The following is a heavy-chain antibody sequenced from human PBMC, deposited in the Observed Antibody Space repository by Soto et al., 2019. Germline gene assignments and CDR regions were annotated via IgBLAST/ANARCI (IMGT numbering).Heavy chain of an antibody. D-gene: IGHD2-2*01. CDR3: ARRAASSSLNWFDP. V-gene: IGHV1-8*01. J-gene: IGHJ5*02. Sequence: QVQLVQSGAEVKKPGASVKVSCKASGYTFTNYEINWVRQATGQGLEWMGWMNPGSGNTGYAHKFQGRVTMTRNISISTAYMELSRMGSDDPAIYYCARRAASSSLNWFDPLGQGTLVTVSS. CDR2: MNPGSGNT. CDR1: GYTFTNYE.